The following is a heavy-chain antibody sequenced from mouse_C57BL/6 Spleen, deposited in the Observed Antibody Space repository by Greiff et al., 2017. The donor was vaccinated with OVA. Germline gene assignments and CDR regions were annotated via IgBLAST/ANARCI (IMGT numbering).Heavy chain of an antibody. Sequence: QVQLQQPGAELVRPGSSVKLSCKASGYTFTSYWMHWVKQRPIQGLEWIGNIDPSDSETHYNQNFKEKAKLTVDKSSSKAYMQLSSLTSEDSSVYYCAIYYGNHYWYFDVWGTGTTVTVSS. V-gene: IGHV1-52*01. J-gene: IGHJ1*03. CDR3: AIYYGNHYWYFDV. D-gene: IGHD2-1*01. CDR1: GYTFTSYW. CDR2: IDPSDSET.